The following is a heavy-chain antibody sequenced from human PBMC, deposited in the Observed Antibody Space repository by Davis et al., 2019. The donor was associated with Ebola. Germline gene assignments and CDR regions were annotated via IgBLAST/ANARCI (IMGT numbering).Heavy chain of an antibody. CDR1: GYTFTGYY. D-gene: IGHD5-12*01. Sequence: AASVKVSCKASGYTFTGYYMYWVRQATGQGLEWMGWMNPNSGNTGYAQKFQGRVTMTRNTSISTAYMELSSLRSEDTAVYYCARAPKWLRRVYYFDYWGQGTLVTVSS. CDR3: ARAPKWLRRVYYFDY. V-gene: IGHV1-8*02. J-gene: IGHJ4*02. CDR2: MNPNSGNT.